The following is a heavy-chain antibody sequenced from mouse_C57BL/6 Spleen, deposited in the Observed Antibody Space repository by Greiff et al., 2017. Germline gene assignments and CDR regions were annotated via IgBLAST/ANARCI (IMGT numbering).Heavy chain of an antibody. CDR2: IYPGGGYT. V-gene: IGHV1-63*01. J-gene: IGHJ4*01. Sequence: QVQLKESGAELVRPGTSVKMSCKASGYTFTNYWIGWAKQRPGHGLEWIGDIYPGGGYTNYNEKFKGKATLTADKSSSTAYMQFSSLTSEDSAIYYFARWDSSGPRYYAMDYWGQGTSVTVSS. D-gene: IGHD3-2*02. CDR1: GYTFTNYW. CDR3: ARWDSSGPRYYAMDY.